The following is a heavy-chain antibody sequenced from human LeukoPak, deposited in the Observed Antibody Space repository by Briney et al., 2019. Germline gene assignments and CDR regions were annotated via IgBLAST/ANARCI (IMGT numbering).Heavy chain of an antibody. D-gene: IGHD5-24*01. Sequence: GGSLRLSCAASGFTFGNYVMSWVRQAPGKGLEWVSGISGSGDSTYYADSVKGRFTISRDNSKNTLYLQMNSLRAEDTAVFYCAKDRWLQFGGSFDYWGQGTLVTVSS. CDR3: AKDRWLQFGGSFDY. CDR2: ISGSGDST. J-gene: IGHJ4*02. V-gene: IGHV3-23*01. CDR1: GFTFGNYV.